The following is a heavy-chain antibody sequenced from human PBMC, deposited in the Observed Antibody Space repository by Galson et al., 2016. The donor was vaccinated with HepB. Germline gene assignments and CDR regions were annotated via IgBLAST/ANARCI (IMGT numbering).Heavy chain of an antibody. J-gene: IGHJ5*02. CDR1: GGSISSSYW. V-gene: IGHV4-4*02. Sequence: SETLSLTCAVSGGSISSSYWWSWVRQPPGKGLEWIGEIYHSGGTNYNTSLKSRVTISVDKSKNQFSLNLSSVTAADTAVYYCARADVETLGFRGLANWFDPWGQGTLVTVSS. D-gene: IGHD3/OR15-3a*01. CDR2: IYHSGGT. CDR3: ARADVETLGFRGLANWFDP.